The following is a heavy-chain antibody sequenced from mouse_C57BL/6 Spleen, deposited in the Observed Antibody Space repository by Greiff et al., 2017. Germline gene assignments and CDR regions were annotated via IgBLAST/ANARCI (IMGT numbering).Heavy chain of an antibody. J-gene: IGHJ4*01. CDR3: ARQEAYGKDAMDY. V-gene: IGHV5-6*01. CDR2: ISSGGSYT. CDR1: GFTFSSYG. Sequence: EVKLVESGGDLVKPGGSLKLSCAASGFTFSSYGMSWVRPTPDKRLEWVATISSGGSYTYYPDSVKGRFPITRDNSTNTLNLQKSSLKSEDASMYYCARQEAYGKDAMDYWGQGTSVTVAS. D-gene: IGHD2-1*01.